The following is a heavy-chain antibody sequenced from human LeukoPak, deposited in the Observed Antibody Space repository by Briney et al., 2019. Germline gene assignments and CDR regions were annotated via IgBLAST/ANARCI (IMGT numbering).Heavy chain of an antibody. V-gene: IGHV3-7*01. CDR2: IKKDGSEK. CDR3: ARGPPYGARCDYLDY. Sequence: GGSLRLSCAASGFTFNDHWMSWVRQVPGKGLEWVADIKKDGSEKNEVDSARGRFTISRDNAKNSLYLEINNLRAEDTAVYYCARGPPYGARCDYLDYWGQGALVTVSS. CDR1: GFTFNDHW. D-gene: IGHD4/OR15-4a*01. J-gene: IGHJ4*02.